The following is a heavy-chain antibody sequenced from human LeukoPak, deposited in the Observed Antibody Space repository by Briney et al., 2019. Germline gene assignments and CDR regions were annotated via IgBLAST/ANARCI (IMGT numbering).Heavy chain of an antibody. V-gene: IGHV3-53*05. Sequence: GGTLRLSRAASGFTVRSHYMSWVRQAPGKALEWVWLLFSGGSTYYADSVEGRFAISRDDSKNTLYLQMNSLRAEDTAVYYCARGGDGYDYSFDMWGRGTMVTVS. D-gene: IGHD5-24*01. CDR3: ARGGDGYDYSFDM. J-gene: IGHJ3*02. CDR1: GFTVRSHY. CDR2: LFSGGST.